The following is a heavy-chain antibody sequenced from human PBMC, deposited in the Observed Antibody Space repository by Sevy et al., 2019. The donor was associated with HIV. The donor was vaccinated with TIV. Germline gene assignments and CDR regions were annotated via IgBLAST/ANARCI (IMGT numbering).Heavy chain of an antibody. CDR2: IWYDGSNK. CDR1: GFTFSSYG. D-gene: IGHD6-13*01. J-gene: IGHJ6*02. V-gene: IGHV3-33*01. CDR3: ARDLIAAAGYDYYYYGMDV. Sequence: GGSLRLSCAASGFTFSSYGMHWVRQAPGRGLEWVAVIWYDGSNKYYADSVKGRFTISRDNSKNTLYLQMNSLRAEDTAVYYCARDLIAAAGYDYYYYGMDVWGQGTTVTVSS.